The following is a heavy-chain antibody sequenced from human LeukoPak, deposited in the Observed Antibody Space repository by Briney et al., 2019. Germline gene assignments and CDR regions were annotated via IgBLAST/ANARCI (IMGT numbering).Heavy chain of an antibody. J-gene: IGHJ6*02. D-gene: IGHD3-10*01. Sequence: GGSLRLSCAASGFTFSSYAMSWVRQAPGKGLEWVSAISGSGGSTYYADSVKGRFTISRDNSKNTLYLQMNSLRAEDTAVYYCAGPMVRGVIINPNGMDVWGQGTTVTVSS. V-gene: IGHV3-23*01. CDR2: ISGSGGST. CDR3: AGPMVRGVIINPNGMDV. CDR1: GFTFSSYA.